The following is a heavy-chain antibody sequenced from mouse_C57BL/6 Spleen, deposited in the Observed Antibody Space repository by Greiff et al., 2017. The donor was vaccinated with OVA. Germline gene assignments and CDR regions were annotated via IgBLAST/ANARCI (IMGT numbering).Heavy chain of an antibody. D-gene: IGHD1-1*01. CDR1: GYTFTSYW. V-gene: IGHV1-69*01. Sequence: QVQLQQPGAELVMPGASVKLSCKASGYTFTSYWMHWVKQRPGQGLEWIGEIDPSDSYTNYNQKFKGKSTLTVDKSSSTAYMQLSSLTSEDSAVYYCARYCYGSSYFDYWGQGTTLTVSS. CDR2: IDPSDSYT. J-gene: IGHJ2*01. CDR3: ARYCYGSSYFDY.